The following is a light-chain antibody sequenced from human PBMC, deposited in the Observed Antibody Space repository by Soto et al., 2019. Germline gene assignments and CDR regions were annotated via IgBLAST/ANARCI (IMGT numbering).Light chain of an antibody. CDR2: TAS. Sequence: DIQLTQSPSFLSASVGDRVTITCRARQGISSFIAWYQQKPGKAPKLLIHTASTLQSGVPSRFSGSGSGTEFTLTISSLQPEDFATYYCQHRHSYPITFGQGTRLEIK. CDR3: QHRHSYPIT. V-gene: IGKV1-9*01. CDR1: QGISSF. J-gene: IGKJ5*01.